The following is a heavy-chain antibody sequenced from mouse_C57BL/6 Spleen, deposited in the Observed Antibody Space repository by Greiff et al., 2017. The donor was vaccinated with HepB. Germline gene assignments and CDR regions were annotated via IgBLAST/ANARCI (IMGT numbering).Heavy chain of an antibody. CDR2: IDPETGGT. J-gene: IGHJ2*01. Sequence: VQLQQSGAELVRPGASVTLSCKASGYTFTDYEMHWVKQTPVHGLEWIGAIDPETGGTAYNQKFKGKAILTADKSSSTAYMELRSLTSEDSAVYYCTRPTTAVGDYWGQGTTLTVSS. D-gene: IGHD1-1*01. CDR3: TRPTTAVGDY. V-gene: IGHV1-15*01. CDR1: GYTFTDYE.